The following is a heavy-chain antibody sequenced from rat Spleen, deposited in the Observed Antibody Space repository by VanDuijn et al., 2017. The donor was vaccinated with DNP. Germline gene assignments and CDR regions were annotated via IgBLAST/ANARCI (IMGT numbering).Heavy chain of an antibody. CDR3: TTAGDY. CDR2: ISYDGGST. Sequence: EVQLEETGGGLVQPGRSLKLSCAASGFTFSNYYMAWVRQATKTGLEWVATISYDGGSTYYRDSVKGRFTISRDNAKSSLYLQMDSLRSEDTATYYCTTAGDYWGQGVMVTVSS. D-gene: IGHD5-1*01. CDR1: GFTFSNYY. J-gene: IGHJ2*01. V-gene: IGHV5-20*01.